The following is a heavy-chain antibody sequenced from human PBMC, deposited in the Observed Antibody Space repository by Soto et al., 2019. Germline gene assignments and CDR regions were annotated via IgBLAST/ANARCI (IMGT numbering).Heavy chain of an antibody. Sequence: QVQLVQSGAEVKKPGASVKVSCKASGYTFTSYGISWVRQAPGQGLEWMGWISAYNGNTNYAQKLQGRVTMTTDTSTSTAYMELGSLRSDDTAVYYCARDSYIAVAGLLPFDYWGQGTLVTVSS. CDR2: ISAYNGNT. CDR1: GYTFTSYG. D-gene: IGHD6-19*01. V-gene: IGHV1-18*01. J-gene: IGHJ4*02. CDR3: ARDSYIAVAGLLPFDY.